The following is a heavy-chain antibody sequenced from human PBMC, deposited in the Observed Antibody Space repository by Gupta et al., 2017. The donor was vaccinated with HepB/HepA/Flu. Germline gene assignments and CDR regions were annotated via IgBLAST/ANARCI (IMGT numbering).Heavy chain of an antibody. CDR3: AKEITMVRGARIGMDV. D-gene: IGHD3-10*01. CDR1: GFTFDDYA. J-gene: IGHJ6*02. V-gene: IGHV3-43*02. Sequence: EVQLVAPGGGVVQPGGSLRLSCAASGFTFDDYAMHWVRPAPGKGLEWVSLISGDGGSTYYADSVKGRFTISRDNSKNSLYLQMNSLRTEDTALYYCAKEITMVRGARIGMDVWGQGTTVTVSS. CDR2: ISGDGGST.